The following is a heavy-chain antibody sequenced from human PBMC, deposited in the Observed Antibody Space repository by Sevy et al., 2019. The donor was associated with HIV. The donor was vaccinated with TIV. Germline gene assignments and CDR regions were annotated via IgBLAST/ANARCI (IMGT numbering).Heavy chain of an antibody. CDR2: ISYEGTET. CDR1: GFAFSTHG. D-gene: IGHD2-2*01. V-gene: IGHV3-30-3*01. CDR3: ARDGGNSVKWYPLY. Sequence: GGSLRLSCAASGFAFSTHGMHWVRQAPGKELEWVAVISYEGTETFYAASVEGRFTISRDNSKNMLSLQINSLRPEDTAVYYCARDGGNSVKWYPLYWGHGTLVTVSS. J-gene: IGHJ4*01.